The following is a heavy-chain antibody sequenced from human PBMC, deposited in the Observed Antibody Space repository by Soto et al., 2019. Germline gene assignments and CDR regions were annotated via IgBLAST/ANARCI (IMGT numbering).Heavy chain of an antibody. Sequence: GGSLRLSCAASGFTFSSYSMNWVRQAPGKGLEWVSSISSSSSYTYYADSVKGRFTISRDNAKNSLYLQMNSLRAEDTAVYYCARDFGGYSGYDVYYFDYWGQGTLVTVSS. V-gene: IGHV3-21*01. CDR2: ISSSSSYT. J-gene: IGHJ4*02. CDR3: ARDFGGYSGYDVYYFDY. D-gene: IGHD5-12*01. CDR1: GFTFSSYS.